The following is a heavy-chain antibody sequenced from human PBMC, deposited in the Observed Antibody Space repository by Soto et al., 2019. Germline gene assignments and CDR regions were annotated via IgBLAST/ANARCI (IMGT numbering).Heavy chain of an antibody. J-gene: IGHJ4*02. D-gene: IGHD4-17*01. Sequence: QVQLVQSGAEVKKPGSSVKVSCKASGGTFSSYAISWVRQAPGQGLEWMGGIIPISGTANYAQKFQGRVTITADKSTSTDYMELSRLGSEATALYYCAGVSVTTEVSLGDWGQGTLVTVSS. CDR1: GGTFSSYA. CDR2: IIPISGTA. CDR3: AGVSVTTEVSLGD. V-gene: IGHV1-69*06.